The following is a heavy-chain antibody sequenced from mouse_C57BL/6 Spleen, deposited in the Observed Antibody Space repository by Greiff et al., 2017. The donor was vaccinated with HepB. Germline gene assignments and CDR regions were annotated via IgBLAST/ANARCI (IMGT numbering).Heavy chain of an antibody. V-gene: IGHV10-1*01. CDR3: VSPTDLNGSSPFAY. Sequence: EVQLVESGGGLVQPKGSLKLSCAASGFSFNTYAMNWVRQAPGKGLEWVARIRSKSNNYATYYADSVKDRFTISRDDSESMLYLQMNNLKTEDTAMYYCVSPTDLNGSSPFAYWGQGTLVTVSA. D-gene: IGHD1-1*01. CDR2: IRSKSNNYAT. J-gene: IGHJ3*01. CDR1: GFSFNTYA.